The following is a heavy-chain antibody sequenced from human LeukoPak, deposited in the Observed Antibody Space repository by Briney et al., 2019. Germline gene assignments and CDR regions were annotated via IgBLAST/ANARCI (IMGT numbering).Heavy chain of an antibody. CDR1: GGSISSGGYY. CDR2: IYYSGST. D-gene: IGHD4-17*01. V-gene: IGHV4-31*03. J-gene: IGHJ4*02. CDR3: ASLRATTVSFDY. Sequence: PSQTLSLTCTVSGGSISSGGYYWSWIRQHPGKGLEWIGYIYYSGSTYYNPSLKSRVTISVDTSKNQFSLKLSSVTAADTAVYYCASLRATTVSFDYWGQGTPVTVSS.